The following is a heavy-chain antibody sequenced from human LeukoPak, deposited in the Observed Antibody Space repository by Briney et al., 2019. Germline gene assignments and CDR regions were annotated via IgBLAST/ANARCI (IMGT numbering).Heavy chain of an antibody. Sequence: GASVKVSCKASGYTFTSYYMHWVRQAPGQGLEWMGIINPSGGSTSYAQKFQGRVTMTRDTSISTAYMELSRLRSDDTAVYYCARDEGSSWTFDYWGQGTLVTVSS. V-gene: IGHV1-46*01. CDR1: GYTFTSYY. D-gene: IGHD6-13*01. CDR2: INPSGGST. J-gene: IGHJ4*02. CDR3: ARDEGSSWTFDY.